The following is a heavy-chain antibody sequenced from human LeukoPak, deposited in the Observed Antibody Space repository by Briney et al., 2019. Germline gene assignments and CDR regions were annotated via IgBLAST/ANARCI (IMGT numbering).Heavy chain of an antibody. CDR2: INPSGGST. Sequence: ASVKVSCKASGYTFTSYYMHWVRQAPGQGLEGMGIINPSGGSTSYAQKFQGRVTMTRDTSTSTVYMELSSLRSEDTAVYYCARFIVGATYFDYWGQGTLVTVSS. D-gene: IGHD1-26*01. V-gene: IGHV1-46*01. J-gene: IGHJ4*02. CDR1: GYTFTSYY. CDR3: ARFIVGATYFDY.